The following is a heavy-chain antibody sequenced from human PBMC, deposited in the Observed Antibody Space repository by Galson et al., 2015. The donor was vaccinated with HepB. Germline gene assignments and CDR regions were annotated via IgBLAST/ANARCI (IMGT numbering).Heavy chain of an antibody. CDR2: LSYDGTNE. CDR3: ARDIHSSGWTYCLDY. Sequence: SLRLSCAASGFTLSRYSMYWVRQAPGKGLEWVAVLSYDGTNERYADSVKGRFTMSRDNSKNTLYLQMNNLRPEDTAVYYCARDIHSSGWTYCLDYWGQGTLVTVPS. V-gene: IGHV3-30*04. CDR1: GFTLSRYS. D-gene: IGHD6-19*01. J-gene: IGHJ4*02.